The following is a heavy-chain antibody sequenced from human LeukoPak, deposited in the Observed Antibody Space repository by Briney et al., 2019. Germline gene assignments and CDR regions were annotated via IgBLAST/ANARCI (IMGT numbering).Heavy chain of an antibody. V-gene: IGHV3-48*03. CDR2: ISSSGDTI. CDR1: GFTFSTYE. D-gene: IGHD3-22*01. Sequence: PGGSLRLSCAASGFTFSTYEMNWVRQAPGKGLEWVSYISSSGDTIYYADSVKGRFTISRDNAKNPLYLQMNSLRAEDTAVYYCARDNYDSSTPYYFDYWGKGTLVTVSS. CDR3: ARDNYDSSTPYYFDY. J-gene: IGHJ4*02.